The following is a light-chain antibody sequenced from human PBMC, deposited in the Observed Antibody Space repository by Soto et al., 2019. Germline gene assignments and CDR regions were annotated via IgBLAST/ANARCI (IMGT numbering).Light chain of an antibody. CDR3: AAWDDSLNGSVV. CDR1: SSNIGSNT. J-gene: IGLJ2*01. V-gene: IGLV1-44*01. Sequence: QSVLTQPPSASGTPGQRVTISCSGSSSNIGSNTVNWYQQLPGTAPKLLIYSNNQRPSGVPDRFSGSNSGTSASLAISGLQSEDEADYYCAAWDDSLNGSVVFGGGTKVTVL. CDR2: SNN.